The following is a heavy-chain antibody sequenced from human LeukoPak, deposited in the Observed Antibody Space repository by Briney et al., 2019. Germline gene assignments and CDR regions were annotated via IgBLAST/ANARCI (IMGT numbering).Heavy chain of an antibody. CDR2: ISSSGSTI. Sequence: PGGSLRLSCAASGFAFSDYYMSWIRQAPGKGLEWVSYISSSGSTIYYADSVKGRFTISRDNAKNSLYLQMNSLRAEDTAVYYCARGGSGYFIYYYYYGMDVWGQGTTVTVSS. D-gene: IGHD3-22*01. J-gene: IGHJ6*02. CDR1: GFAFSDYY. V-gene: IGHV3-11*01. CDR3: ARGGSGYFIYYYYYGMDV.